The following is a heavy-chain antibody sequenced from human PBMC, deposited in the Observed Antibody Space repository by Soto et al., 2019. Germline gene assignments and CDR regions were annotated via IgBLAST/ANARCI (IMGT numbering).Heavy chain of an antibody. V-gene: IGHV4-4*07. CDR1: GGYISNYD. J-gene: IGHJ5*02. Sequence: SVIQSLTSTVSGGYISNYDGNLIRKNAGKGLEWIGRIHTTGSTNYNPSLKSRVTMSVDMSKNQFSLKLSSVTAADTAVYYCARLNYDILTGSGNWFDPWGQGTLVTVSS. CDR3: ARLNYDILTGSGNWFDP. D-gene: IGHD3-9*01. CDR2: IHTTGST.